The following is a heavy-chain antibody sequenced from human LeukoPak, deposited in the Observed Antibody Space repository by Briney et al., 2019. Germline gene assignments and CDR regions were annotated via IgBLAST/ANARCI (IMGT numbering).Heavy chain of an antibody. CDR1: GYTSTSYA. J-gene: IGHJ4*02. CDR2: INAGNGNT. CDR3: ARVVGGLMDY. V-gene: IGHV1-3*01. D-gene: IGHD2-8*01. Sequence: ASVKVSCKASGYTSTSYAMHWVRQAPGQRLEWMGWINAGNGNTKYSQKFQGRVTITRDTSASTAYMGLGSLRSEDTAVYYCARVVGGLMDYWGQGTLVTVSS.